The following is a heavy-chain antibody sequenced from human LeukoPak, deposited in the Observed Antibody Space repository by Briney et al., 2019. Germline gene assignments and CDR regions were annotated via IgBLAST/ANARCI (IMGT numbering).Heavy chain of an antibody. CDR2: ISGSGGST. CDR3: AKDRGELSFDY. Sequence: PGGTLRLSCAASGFTFSSYGMSWVRQAPGKGLEWVSAISGSGGSTYYADSVQGRFTISRDNSKNKLYLQMNSLRAEDTAVYYCAKDRGELSFDYWGQGTLVTVSS. J-gene: IGHJ4*02. CDR1: GFTFSSYG. V-gene: IGHV3-23*01. D-gene: IGHD1-26*01.